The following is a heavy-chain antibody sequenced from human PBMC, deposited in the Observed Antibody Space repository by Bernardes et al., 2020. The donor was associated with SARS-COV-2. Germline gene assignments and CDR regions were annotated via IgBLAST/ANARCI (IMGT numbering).Heavy chain of an antibody. V-gene: IGHV3-48*01. Sequence: GGSLRLSCAASGFTFSSYSMNWVRQAPGKGLEWVSYISSSSSTIYYADSVKGRFTISRDNAKNSLYLQMNSLRAEDTAVYYCASLLLRRQLASGGANYYYYGMDVWGQGTTVTVSS. J-gene: IGHJ6*02. D-gene: IGHD6-6*01. CDR1: GFTFSSYS. CDR2: ISSSSSTI. CDR3: ASLLLRRQLASGGANYYYYGMDV.